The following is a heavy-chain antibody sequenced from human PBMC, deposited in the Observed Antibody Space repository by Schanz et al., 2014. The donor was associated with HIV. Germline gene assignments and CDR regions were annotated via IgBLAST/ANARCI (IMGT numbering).Heavy chain of an antibody. J-gene: IGHJ6*02. CDR1: GFTFSSYG. V-gene: IGHV3-33*06. CDR3: AKDEYYYGSGSYIYFYYGMDV. D-gene: IGHD3-10*01. CDR2: IWYDGSNK. Sequence: QVQLVESGGGVVQPGKSLRLSCAASGFTFSSYGMHWVRQAPGKGLEWVAVIWYDGSNKYYTDSVKGRFTISRDSSKNTLYLQMNSLRADDTAVYYCAKDEYYYGSGSYIYFYYGMDVWGQGTTVTVSS.